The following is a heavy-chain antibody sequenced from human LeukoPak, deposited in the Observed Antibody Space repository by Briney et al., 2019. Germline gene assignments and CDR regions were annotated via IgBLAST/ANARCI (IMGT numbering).Heavy chain of an antibody. CDR3: AKWGDYDVLTGYYVSDY. V-gene: IGHV3-23*01. CDR1: GFTFSNYA. J-gene: IGHJ4*02. CDR2: ITGSGGNT. Sequence: GASLRLPCAASGFTFSNYAMSWVRQAPGKGLEWVSAITGSGGNTYYADSLKGRFTISRDNSKNTVFLQMNSLRAEDTAVYYCAKWGDYDVLTGYYVSDYWGQGTLVTVSS. D-gene: IGHD3-9*01.